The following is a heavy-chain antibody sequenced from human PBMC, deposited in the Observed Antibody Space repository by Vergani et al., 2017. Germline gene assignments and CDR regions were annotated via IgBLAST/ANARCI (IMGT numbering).Heavy chain of an antibody. CDR3: ATAVVVVAVSYGMDV. J-gene: IGHJ6*02. V-gene: IGHV1-3*01. D-gene: IGHD2-15*01. CDR2: INAGNGNT. Sequence: QVQLVQSGAEVKTPGASVKVSCKASGYTFTSYAMHWVRQAPGQRLEWMGWINAGNGNTKYSQKFQGRVTITRDTSASTAYMELSSLRSEDTAVYYCATAVVVVAVSYGMDVWGQGTTVTVSS. CDR1: GYTFTSYA.